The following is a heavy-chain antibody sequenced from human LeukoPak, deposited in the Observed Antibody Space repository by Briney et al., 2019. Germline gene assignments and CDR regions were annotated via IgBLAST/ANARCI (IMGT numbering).Heavy chain of an antibody. Sequence: GGSLRLSCAASGFTFSSYWMSWVRQAPGKGLEWVANIKQDGSEKYYVDSVKGRFTISRDNAKNSLYLQMNSLRAEDTAVYYCARDVVATTGYYYYGMDVWGQGTTVTVSS. CDR2: IKQDGSEK. CDR1: GFTFSSYW. J-gene: IGHJ6*02. V-gene: IGHV3-7*03. CDR3: ARDVVATTGYYYYGMDV. D-gene: IGHD5-12*01.